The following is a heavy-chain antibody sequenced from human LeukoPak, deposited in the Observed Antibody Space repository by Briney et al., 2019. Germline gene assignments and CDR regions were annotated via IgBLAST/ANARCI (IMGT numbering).Heavy chain of an antibody. J-gene: IGHJ5*02. Sequence: GGSLRLSCAASGFTFSSYAMSWFRQAPGKGLEWVSAISGSGGSTYYADSVKGRFTISRDNSKNTLYLQMNSLRAEDTAVYYCAKEADSSSWRYNWFDPWGQGTLVTVSS. CDR3: AKEADSSSWRYNWFDP. CDR2: ISGSGGST. V-gene: IGHV3-23*01. CDR1: GFTFSSYA. D-gene: IGHD6-13*01.